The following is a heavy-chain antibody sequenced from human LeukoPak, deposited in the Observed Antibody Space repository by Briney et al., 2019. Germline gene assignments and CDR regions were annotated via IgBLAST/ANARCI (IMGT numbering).Heavy chain of an antibody. V-gene: IGHV3-30*18. CDR2: ISYDGSNK. CDR3: AKDVGRYDILTGYSS. CDR1: GFTFSSYG. Sequence: PGGSLRLSCAASGFTFSSYGMHWVRQAPGKGLEWVAVISYDGSNKYYADSVKGRFTISRDSSKNTLYLQMNSLRAEDTAVYYCAKDVGRYDILTGYSSWGQGTLVTVSS. D-gene: IGHD3-9*01. J-gene: IGHJ4*02.